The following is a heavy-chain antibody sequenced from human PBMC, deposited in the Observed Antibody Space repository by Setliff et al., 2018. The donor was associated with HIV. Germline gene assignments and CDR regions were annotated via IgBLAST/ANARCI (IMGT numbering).Heavy chain of an antibody. CDR3: AKHGFERKSPYNWFDS. CDR2: IYPDDSAT. CDR1: GYKFSDNW. J-gene: IGHJ5*01. D-gene: IGHD3-16*01. Sequence: LGESLKISCKGSGYKFSDNWIGWVRQMPGKGLEWMGIIYPDDSATRYSPSFQGQVIISADKSINTAYLRWRRLRASDTAMYYCAKHGFERKSPYNWFDSWGQGTLVTVSS. V-gene: IGHV5-51*01.